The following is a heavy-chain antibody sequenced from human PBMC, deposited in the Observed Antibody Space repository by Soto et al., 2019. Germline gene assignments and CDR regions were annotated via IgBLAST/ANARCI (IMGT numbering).Heavy chain of an antibody. Sequence: QVQLVESGGGVVQPGRSLRLSCAASGFTFSSYGMHWVRQAPGKGLEWVAVISYDGSNKYYADSVKGRFTISRDNSKNTLYLQMNSLRAEDTAVYYCANAGDSSGYYYYYYGMDVWGQGTTVTVSS. CDR1: GFTFSSYG. CDR2: ISYDGSNK. J-gene: IGHJ6*02. D-gene: IGHD3-22*01. V-gene: IGHV3-30*18. CDR3: ANAGDSSGYYYYYYGMDV.